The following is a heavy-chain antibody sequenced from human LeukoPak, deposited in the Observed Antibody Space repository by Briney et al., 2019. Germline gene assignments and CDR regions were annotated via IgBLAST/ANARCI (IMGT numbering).Heavy chain of an antibody. D-gene: IGHD3-3*01. Sequence: QPGGSLRLSCAASGFTFSSYEMNWVRQAPGKGLEWVSYISSSGSTIYYADSVKGRFTISRDNAKNSLYLQMNSLRAEDTAVYYCARDYIYDFWSGYYQNWYFDLWGRGTLVTVSS. J-gene: IGHJ2*01. CDR2: ISSSGSTI. CDR1: GFTFSSYE. CDR3: ARDYIYDFWSGYYQNWYFDL. V-gene: IGHV3-48*03.